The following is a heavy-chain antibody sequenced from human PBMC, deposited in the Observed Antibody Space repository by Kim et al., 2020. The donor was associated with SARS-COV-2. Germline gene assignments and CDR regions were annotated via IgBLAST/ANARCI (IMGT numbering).Heavy chain of an antibody. Sequence: YSTSLKTRLTISKDTSKNQVVLTMTNMAPVDTATYYCAREIAAAGMVLDYWGQGTLVTVSS. J-gene: IGHJ4*02. D-gene: IGHD6-13*01. CDR3: AREIAAAGMVLDY. V-gene: IGHV2-70*01.